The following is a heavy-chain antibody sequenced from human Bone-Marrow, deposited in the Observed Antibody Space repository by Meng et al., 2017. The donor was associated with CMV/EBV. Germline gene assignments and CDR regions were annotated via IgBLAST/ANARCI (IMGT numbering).Heavy chain of an antibody. V-gene: IGHV1-2*02. CDR2: INPNSGGT. Sequence: ASVKVSCKASGYTFTGYYMHWVRQAPGQGLEWMGWINPNSGGTNYAQKFQGRVTMTRDTSISTAYMELSRLRADDTAVYYCARGGDYYGSGPIDYWGQGTLVTVSS. D-gene: IGHD3-10*01. CDR1: GYTFTGYY. J-gene: IGHJ4*02. CDR3: ARGGDYYGSGPIDY.